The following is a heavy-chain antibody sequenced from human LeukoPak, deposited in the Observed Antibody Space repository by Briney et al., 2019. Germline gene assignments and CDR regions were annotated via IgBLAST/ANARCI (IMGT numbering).Heavy chain of an antibody. Sequence: GGSLRLSCAASGFTFDDYAMHWVRQAPGKGLEWVSGISWNSGSIGYADSVKGRFTISRDNAKNSLYLQMNSLRAEDTALYYCAKGATFDYWGQGTLVTVSS. CDR1: GFTFDDYA. CDR3: AKGATFDY. CDR2: ISWNSGSI. J-gene: IGHJ4*02. V-gene: IGHV3-9*01.